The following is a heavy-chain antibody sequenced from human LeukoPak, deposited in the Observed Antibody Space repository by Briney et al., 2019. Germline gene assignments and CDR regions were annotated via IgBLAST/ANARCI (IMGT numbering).Heavy chain of an antibody. CDR1: GFTFGNYW. CDR3: ARDKFGHGSGTYTLDY. D-gene: IGHD3-10*01. J-gene: IGHJ4*02. CDR2: IYTDERTT. Sequence: GGSLRLSCAASGFTFGNYWMHWVRQAPGKGLVWISRIYTDERTTTYADSVKGRFTISRDNAKNTLYLQVNSLRAEDTAVYYCARDKFGHGSGTYTLDYWGQGTLVTVSS. V-gene: IGHV3-74*01.